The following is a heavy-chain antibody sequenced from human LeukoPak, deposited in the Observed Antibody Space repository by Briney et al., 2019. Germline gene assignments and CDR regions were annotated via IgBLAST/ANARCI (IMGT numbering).Heavy chain of an antibody. CDR1: GYTFTDYY. CDR3: ATIGVNKTPYYYYYMDV. Sequence: ASVKVSCKVSGYTFTDYYMHWVRQAPGKGLEWMGLVDPEDGETVFAGKFQGRVTITADTSTDTAYMELSRLRSEDTAVYYCATIGVNKTPYYYYYMDVWGKGTTVTVSS. J-gene: IGHJ6*03. V-gene: IGHV1-69-2*01. CDR2: VDPEDGET. D-gene: IGHD1/OR15-1a*01.